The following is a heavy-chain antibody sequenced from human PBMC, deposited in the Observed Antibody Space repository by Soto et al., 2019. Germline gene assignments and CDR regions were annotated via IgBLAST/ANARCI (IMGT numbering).Heavy chain of an antibody. J-gene: IGHJ5*02. CDR2: IYTSGNT. CDR3: ARDHRSTYVGWFDP. Sequence: SETLSLTCTVSGGSISSYYWSWIRQPAGKGLEWIGRIYTSGNTNYNPSLKSRVTMSVDTSKNQLSLKLNSVTAADTAVYYCARDHRSTYVGWFDPWGHGILVTVSS. CDR1: GGSISSYY. D-gene: IGHD4-4*01. V-gene: IGHV4-4*07.